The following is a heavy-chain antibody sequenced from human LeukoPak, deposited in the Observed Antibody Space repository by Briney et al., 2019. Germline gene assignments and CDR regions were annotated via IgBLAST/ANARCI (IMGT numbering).Heavy chain of an antibody. J-gene: IGHJ5*02. V-gene: IGHV1-2*02. CDR2: INPNSGGT. Sequence: SVKVSCKASGYTFTGYYMHWVRQAPGQGLEWMGWINPNSGGTNYAQKFQGRVTMTRDTSISTAYMELSRLRSDDTAVYYCARDPTASRWFDPWGQGTLVTVSS. CDR1: GYTFTGYY. CDR3: ARDPTASRWFDP. D-gene: IGHD4-11*01.